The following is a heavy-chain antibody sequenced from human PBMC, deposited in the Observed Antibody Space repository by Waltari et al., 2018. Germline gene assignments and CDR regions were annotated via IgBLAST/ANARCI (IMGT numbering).Heavy chain of an antibody. CDR1: GYTFTGYY. J-gene: IGHJ4*02. V-gene: IGHV1-2*06. CDR2: INPNSVGT. CDR3: ARQNVDY. Sequence: VQLVQSGAEVKKPGASVTVSCKASGYTFTGYYMHWVRQAPGQGLEWMGRINPNSVGTNDAQKFQGRITITRDTTISTAYMKLSRLRSDDTAVYYCARQNVDYWGQGTLVTVSS.